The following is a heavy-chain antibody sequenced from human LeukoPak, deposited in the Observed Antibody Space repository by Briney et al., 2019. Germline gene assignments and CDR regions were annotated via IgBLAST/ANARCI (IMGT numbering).Heavy chain of an antibody. CDR1: GFTFSNAW. CDR2: IWYDGRNK. CDR3: ARVNRGDAFDI. D-gene: IGHD3-16*02. Sequence: GGSLRLSCAASGFTFSNAWMIWVRQAPGKGLEWVAVIWYDGRNKFYADSLKGRFTISRDNSKNTLYLQMNSLRAEDTAVYYCARVNRGDAFDIWGQGTLVTVSS. V-gene: IGHV3-33*08. J-gene: IGHJ3*02.